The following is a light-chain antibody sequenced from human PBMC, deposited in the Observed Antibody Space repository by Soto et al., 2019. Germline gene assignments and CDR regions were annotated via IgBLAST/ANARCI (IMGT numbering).Light chain of an antibody. CDR3: AAWDDSLSGRV. Sequence: QSVLTQPPSASGTPGQRVTVSCSGSSSNIGINYVYWFQQFPGTAPKVLIYRNDQRPSGVPDRFSGSKSGTSASLAISGLRSEDEADYYCAAWDDSLSGRVFGGGTKVTVL. J-gene: IGLJ3*02. CDR1: SSNIGINY. CDR2: RND. V-gene: IGLV1-47*01.